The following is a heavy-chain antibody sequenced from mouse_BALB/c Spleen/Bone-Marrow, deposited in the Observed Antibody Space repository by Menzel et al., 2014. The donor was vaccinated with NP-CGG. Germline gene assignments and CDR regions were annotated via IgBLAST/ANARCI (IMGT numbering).Heavy chain of an antibody. D-gene: IGHD1-3*01. CDR2: ISSGGSYT. Sequence: EVQGVESGGDLVKPGGSLKLSCAASGFTFXNYGMSWVRQTPDKRLEWVATISSGGSYTYFPDSVKGRFTISRDNAKNTLYLQMNSLKSEDAAMYYCARLTPDYAMDYWGQGTSVTDSS. CDR1: GFTFXNYG. CDR3: ARLTPDYAMDY. V-gene: IGHV5-6*01. J-gene: IGHJ4*01.